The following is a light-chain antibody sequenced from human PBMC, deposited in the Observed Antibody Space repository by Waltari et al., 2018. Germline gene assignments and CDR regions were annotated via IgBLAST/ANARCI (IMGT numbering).Light chain of an antibody. CDR3: QQLYSYPLT. Sequence: DIQLTQSPSFLSASVGDRVTITCRAGQDIRSYLAWYQQKPGKAPKLLIYATSTLQSGVPSRFSGSGSGTEFTLTISSLQPEDSATYYCQQLYSYPLTFGPGTKVDIK. V-gene: IGKV1-9*01. CDR1: QDIRSY. J-gene: IGKJ3*01. CDR2: ATS.